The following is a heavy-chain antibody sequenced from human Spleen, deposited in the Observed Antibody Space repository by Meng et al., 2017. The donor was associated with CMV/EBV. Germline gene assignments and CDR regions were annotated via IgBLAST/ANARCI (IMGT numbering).Heavy chain of an antibody. D-gene: IGHD1-26*01. CDR1: RGTFDSHT. CDR2: IIPLFGAT. CDR3: ARGGTYSDDYYGMDV. J-gene: IGHJ6*02. Sequence: SVKVSCKASRGTFDSHTVSWVRQAPGQGLEWMGRIIPLFGATLYAQKFQGRVTIRADKSTGTAYVEVNSLRPEDTAVYYCARGGTYSDDYYGMDVWGLGTMVTVS. V-gene: IGHV1-69*08.